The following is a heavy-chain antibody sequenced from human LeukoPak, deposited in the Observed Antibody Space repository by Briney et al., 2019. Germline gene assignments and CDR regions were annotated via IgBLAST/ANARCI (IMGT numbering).Heavy chain of an antibody. D-gene: IGHD6-6*01. V-gene: IGHV4-34*01. J-gene: IGHJ4*02. CDR3: ATVARPIYTYDY. Sequence: PSETLSLTCAVYGGSFSGYYWSWIRQPPGKGLEWIGEINHSGSTNYNPSLKSRVTISVDTSKNQFSLKLSSVTAADTAVYYCATVARPIYTYDYWGQGTLVTVSS. CDR2: INHSGST. CDR1: GGSFSGYY.